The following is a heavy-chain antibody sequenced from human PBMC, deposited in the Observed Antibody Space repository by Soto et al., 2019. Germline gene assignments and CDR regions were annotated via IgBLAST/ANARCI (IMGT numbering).Heavy chain of an antibody. CDR2: IYYSGST. V-gene: IGHV4-31*03. J-gene: IGHJ4*02. CDR1: GGSISSGGYY. Sequence: SETLSLTCTVSGGSISSGGYYWSWIRQHPGKGLEWIGYIYYSGSTYYNPSLKSRVTISLDTSKNQFSLKLSSVTAADTAMYYCARLSSGERLNFDYWGQGTLVTVS. CDR3: ARLSSGERLNFDY. D-gene: IGHD3-10*02.